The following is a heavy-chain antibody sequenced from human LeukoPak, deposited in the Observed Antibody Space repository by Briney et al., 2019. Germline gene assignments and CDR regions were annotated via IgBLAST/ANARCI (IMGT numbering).Heavy chain of an antibody. Sequence: ASVKVSCKASGYTFTSDVNWVRQATGQGLEWMGWMNPKSGNTGYAQKFQGRVIMTRDTSINTAYMELNSLRSEDTALYYCARGRVVEDCSGGSCYHLDYWGQGTLVAVSS. CDR1: GYTFTSDV. V-gene: IGHV1-8*01. CDR2: MNPKSGNT. D-gene: IGHD2-15*01. CDR3: ARGRVVEDCSGGSCYHLDY. J-gene: IGHJ4*02.